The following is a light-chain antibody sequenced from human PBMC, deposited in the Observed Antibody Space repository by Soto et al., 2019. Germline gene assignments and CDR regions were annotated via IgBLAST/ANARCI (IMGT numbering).Light chain of an antibody. V-gene: IGLV1-51*01. J-gene: IGLJ7*01. CDR2: DNN. CDR3: GTWDSSLSAAV. CDR1: SSNIGNNY. Sequence: QSVLTQPPSVSAAPGQKVTISCSESSSNIGNNYVSWYQQLPGTAPKLLIYDNNKRPSGIPDRFSGSKSGTSATLGITGLQTGDDADYYCGTWDSSLSAAVFGGGTQLTVL.